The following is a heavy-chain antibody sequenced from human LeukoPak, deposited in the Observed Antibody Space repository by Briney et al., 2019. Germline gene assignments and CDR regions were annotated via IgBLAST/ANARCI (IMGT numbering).Heavy chain of an antibody. J-gene: IGHJ6*03. CDR2: IYTSGST. D-gene: IGHD1-1*01. CDR3: ARDLRGRGWKGSYYYYMDV. Sequence: SETLSLTCTVSGGSISSYYWSWIRQPAGKGLEWIGRIYTSGSTNYNPSLKSRVTMSVDTSKNQFSLKLSSVTAADTAVYYCARDLRGRGWKGSYYYYMDVWGKGTTVTISS. CDR1: GGSISSYY. V-gene: IGHV4-4*07.